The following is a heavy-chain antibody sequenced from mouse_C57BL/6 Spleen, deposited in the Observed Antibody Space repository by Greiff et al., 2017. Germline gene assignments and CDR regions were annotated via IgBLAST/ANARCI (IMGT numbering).Heavy chain of an antibody. J-gene: IGHJ4*01. V-gene: IGHV1-74*01. CDR3: AIIYYSNLYAMDY. Sequence: QVHVKQPGAELVKPGASVKVSCKASGYTFTSYWMHWVKQRPGQGLEWIGRIHPSDSDTNYNQKFKGKATLTVDKSSSTAYMQLSSLTSEDSAVYYCAIIYYSNLYAMDYWGQGTSVTVSS. CDR1: GYTFTSYW. D-gene: IGHD2-5*01. CDR2: IHPSDSDT.